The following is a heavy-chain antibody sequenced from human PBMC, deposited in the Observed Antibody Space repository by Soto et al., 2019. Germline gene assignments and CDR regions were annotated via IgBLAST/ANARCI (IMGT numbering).Heavy chain of an antibody. CDR1: GGTFSSYA. CDR3: ARADTAMVSGGYYFDY. D-gene: IGHD5-18*01. Sequence: QVQLVQSGAEVKKPGSSVKVSCKASGGTFSSYAISWVRQAPGQGLEWMGGIIPIFGTANYAQKFQGRVTITADKSTSTAYRELSSLRSEDTAVYYCARADTAMVSGGYYFDYWGQGTLVTGSS. CDR2: IIPIFGTA. J-gene: IGHJ4*02. V-gene: IGHV1-69*06.